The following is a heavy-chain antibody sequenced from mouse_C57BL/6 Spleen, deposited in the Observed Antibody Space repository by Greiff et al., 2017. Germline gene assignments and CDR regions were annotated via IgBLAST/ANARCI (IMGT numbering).Heavy chain of an antibody. CDR1: GYSITSGYD. Sequence: EVQLVESGPGMVKPSQSLSLTCTVTGYSITSGYDWRWIRHHPGNIMEWMGHISYSGSTNSNPSLKSRIPITHDTSNNPSFLKLKSVTTEDAATYYCASAPVTAAWFADWGQGTLVTVSA. J-gene: IGHJ3*01. CDR2: ISYSGST. CDR3: ASAPVTAAWFAD. V-gene: IGHV3-1*01. D-gene: IGHD2-13*01.